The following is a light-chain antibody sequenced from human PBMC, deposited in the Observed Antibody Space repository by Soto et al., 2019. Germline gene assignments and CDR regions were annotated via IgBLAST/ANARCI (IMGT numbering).Light chain of an antibody. CDR2: WAS. J-gene: IGKJ4*01. Sequence: DIVMTQSPDSLALSLGERATMNCKSSQSVLYSSDNKNYLAWYQHKPGQPPKLLIYWASTRESGVPDRFSGSGSGTDFTLTISGLQADYVAVYYCHQYYTTPRLTFGGGTRVE. V-gene: IGKV4-1*01. CDR1: QSVLYSSDNKNY. CDR3: HQYYTTPRLT.